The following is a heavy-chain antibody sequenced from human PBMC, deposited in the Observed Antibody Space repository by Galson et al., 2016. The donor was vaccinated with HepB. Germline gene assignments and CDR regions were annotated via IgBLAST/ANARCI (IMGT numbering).Heavy chain of an antibody. CDR2: IHHTGRT. V-gene: IGHV4-34*01. CDR1: GGTFNGYS. CDR3: ARAGFYDGTCYYPRVYYFDY. J-gene: IGHJ4*02. Sequence: SETLSLTCGFYGGTFNGYSWSWIRQPPGKGLEWLGEIHHTGRTHYSPSLQSRVTISVDTSKNQFSLKLSSVPAADTAVYYCARAGFYDGTCYYPRVYYFDYWGRGTLVTVSS. D-gene: IGHD3-22*01.